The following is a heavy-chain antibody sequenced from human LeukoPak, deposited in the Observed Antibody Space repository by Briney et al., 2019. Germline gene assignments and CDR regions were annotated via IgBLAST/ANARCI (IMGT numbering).Heavy chain of an antibody. V-gene: IGHV5-10-1*01. D-gene: IGHD1-1*01. J-gene: IGHJ3*02. Sequence: GESLKISCKGSGYSFTGYWINWVRQMPGKGLEWMGMIDPSDSYTSYSPSFHGHVTISADKSISTAYLQWSSLKASDTAMYYCARRNDWKYAFQIWGQGTMVTVSS. CDR1: GYSFTGYW. CDR2: IDPSDSYT. CDR3: ARRNDWKYAFQI.